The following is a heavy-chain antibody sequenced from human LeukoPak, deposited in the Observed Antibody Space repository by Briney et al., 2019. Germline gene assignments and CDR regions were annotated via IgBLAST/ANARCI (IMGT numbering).Heavy chain of an antibody. Sequence: PGGSLRLSCAASGFTLSSCGMHWVRQAPGKGLEWVAFIRYHGSDKYYADSVKGRFTISRDNSENMVYLQMNSLRAGDTAVSYCARRNWGSGGGFDFWGQGTMVTVSS. D-gene: IGHD7-27*01. CDR2: IRYHGSDK. J-gene: IGHJ3*01. CDR1: GFTLSSCG. CDR3: ARRNWGSGGGFDF. V-gene: IGHV3-30*02.